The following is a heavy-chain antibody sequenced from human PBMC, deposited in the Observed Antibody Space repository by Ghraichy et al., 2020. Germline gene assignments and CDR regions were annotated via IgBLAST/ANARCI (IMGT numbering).Heavy chain of an antibody. Sequence: GESLRLSCAASGFTFSNYAVSWVRQAPGKGLEWVSAISGSGGSTYFADSVKGRFTISRDNSKNTLFLQMNSLRAEDTAIYYCTKDVNVVGATYFDYWGQGTLVTVSS. D-gene: IGHD1-26*01. CDR2: ISGSGGST. CDR3: TKDVNVVGATYFDY. V-gene: IGHV3-23*01. CDR1: GFTFSNYA. J-gene: IGHJ4*02.